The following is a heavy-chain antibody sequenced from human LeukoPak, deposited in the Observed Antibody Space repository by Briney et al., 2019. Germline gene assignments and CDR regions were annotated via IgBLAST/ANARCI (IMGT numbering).Heavy chain of an antibody. J-gene: IGHJ3*02. CDR2: IYYSGST. CDR3: ARSLAGPDAFDI. Sequence: SETLSLTCTVSGGSISNSSYYWGWIRQPPGKGLEWIGSIYYSGSTYYNPSLKSRVTISVDTSKNQFSLKLSSVTAADTAVYYCARSLAGPDAFDIWGQGTMVTVSS. V-gene: IGHV4-39*07. CDR1: GGSISNSSYY.